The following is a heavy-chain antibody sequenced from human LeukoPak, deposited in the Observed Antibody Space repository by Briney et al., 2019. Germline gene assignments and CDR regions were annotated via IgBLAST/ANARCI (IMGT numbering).Heavy chain of an antibody. CDR2: IYYSGST. D-gene: IGHD3-22*01. V-gene: IGHV4-38-2*02. Sequence: SETLSLTCTVSGYSISSGYYWGWIRQPPGKGLEWIGSIYYSGSTYYNPSLKSRVTISVDTSKNQFSLKLSSVTAADTAVYYCARERITMIVVAPFDYWGQGTLVTVSS. J-gene: IGHJ4*02. CDR3: ARERITMIVVAPFDY. CDR1: GYSISSGYY.